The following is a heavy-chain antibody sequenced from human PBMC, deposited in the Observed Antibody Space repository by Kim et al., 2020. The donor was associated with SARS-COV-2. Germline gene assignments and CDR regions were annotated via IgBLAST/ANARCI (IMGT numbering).Heavy chain of an antibody. CDR3: ARTARKLNWFDP. D-gene: IGHD2-15*01. J-gene: IGHJ5*02. V-gene: IGHV4-59*13. CDR1: GGSISSYY. Sequence: SETLSLTCTVSGGSISSYYWSWIRQPPGKGLEWIGYIYYSGSTNYNPSLKSRVTISVDTSKNQFSLKLSSVTAADTAVYYCARTARKLNWFDPWGQGTLV. CDR2: IYYSGST.